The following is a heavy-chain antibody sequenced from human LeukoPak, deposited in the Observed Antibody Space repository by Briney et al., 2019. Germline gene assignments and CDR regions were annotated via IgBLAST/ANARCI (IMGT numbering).Heavy chain of an antibody. CDR2: IYYSGST. D-gene: IGHD6-6*01. CDR3: ARLEQYSSSFFDY. Sequence: SETLSLTCTVSGGSISSYYWSWIRQPPGKGLKWIGYIYYSGSTNYNPSLKSRVTISVDSSKNQFSLKLSSVTAADTAVYYCARLEQYSSSFFDYWGQGTLVTVSS. CDR1: GGSISSYY. J-gene: IGHJ4*02. V-gene: IGHV4-59*01.